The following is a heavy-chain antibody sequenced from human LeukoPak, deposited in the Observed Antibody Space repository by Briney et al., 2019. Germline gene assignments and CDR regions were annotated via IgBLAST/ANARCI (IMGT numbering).Heavy chain of an antibody. CDR3: ARGLEDPHFDY. CDR1: GYSFSTYW. D-gene: IGHD3-10*01. CDR2: IYPGDSDT. J-gene: IGHJ4*02. V-gene: IGHV5-51*01. Sequence: GESLKISCKGSGYSFSTYWIGWVRQMPGKGLEWMGIIYPGDSDTRYSPSFQGQVTVSADKSISTAYLQWSNLKASDTAMYYCARGLEDPHFDYWGQGTLVTVSS.